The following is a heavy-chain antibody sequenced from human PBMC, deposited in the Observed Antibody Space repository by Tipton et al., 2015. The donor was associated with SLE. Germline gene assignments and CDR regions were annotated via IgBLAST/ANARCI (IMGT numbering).Heavy chain of an antibody. CDR2: IYPGDSDT. V-gene: IGHV5-51*01. CDR3: AVVGVSSEFVDYYTMDV. Sequence: QLVQSGAEVKKPGESLKISCKGSGYSFTSYWIGWVRQMPGKGLEWMGIIYPGDSDTRYSPSFQGQVTISADKSISTAYLQWSSLKASDTAVYYCAVVGVSSEFVDYYTMDVWGQGTTVTVSS. CDR1: GYSFTSYW. D-gene: IGHD1-26*01. J-gene: IGHJ6*02.